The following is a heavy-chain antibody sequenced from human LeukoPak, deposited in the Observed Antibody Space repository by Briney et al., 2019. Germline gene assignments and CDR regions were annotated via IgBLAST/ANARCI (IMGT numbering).Heavy chain of an antibody. V-gene: IGHV3-30*18. D-gene: IGHD1-26*01. J-gene: IGHJ4*02. CDR2: ILSDGGGD. CDR1: GFSFNTYG. CDR3: AKTVGANKNYFDY. Sequence: GGSLRLSCAASGFSFNTYGIHWVCQAPGKGLEWVAAILSDGGGDRYADSVRGRFTISRDNSKNTLYLQMNGLRGDDTAVYYCAKTVGANKNYFDYWGQGTLVTVSS.